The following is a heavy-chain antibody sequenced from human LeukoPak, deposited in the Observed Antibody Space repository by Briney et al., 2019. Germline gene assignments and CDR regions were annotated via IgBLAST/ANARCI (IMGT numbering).Heavy chain of an antibody. Sequence: ASVKVSCKASGYTFTSYYMHWVRQAPGQGLEWMGIINPSGGSTSYAQKFQGRVTMTRDMSTSTVYMELSSLRSEDTAVYYCASSSGSYSDAFDIWGQGTMVTVSS. J-gene: IGHJ3*02. V-gene: IGHV1-46*01. D-gene: IGHD1-26*01. CDR3: ASSSGSYSDAFDI. CDR1: GYTFTSYY. CDR2: INPSGGST.